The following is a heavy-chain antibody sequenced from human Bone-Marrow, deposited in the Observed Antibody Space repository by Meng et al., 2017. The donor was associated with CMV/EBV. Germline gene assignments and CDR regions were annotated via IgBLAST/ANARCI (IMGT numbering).Heavy chain of an antibody. D-gene: IGHD2-15*01. V-gene: IGHV1-2*02. CDR3: AKPVSNEKSGAYDI. J-gene: IGHJ3*02. Sequence: SRYTLWGYYIHWVRLAPGLGPEWMVWIEIKNGGTKKEQEFHGPVSVTKDTASNTVYMELRSLSTGDTALYFGAKPVSNEKSGAYDIWGQGTMVTVSS. CDR1: RYTLWGYY. CDR2: IEIKNGGT.